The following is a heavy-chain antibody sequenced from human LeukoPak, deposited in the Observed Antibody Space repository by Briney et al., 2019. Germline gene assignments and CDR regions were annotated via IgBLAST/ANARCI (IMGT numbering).Heavy chain of an antibody. D-gene: IGHD1-26*01. CDR2: INFNRGDT. Sequence: ASVKVSCKASGYTFMNYYIHWVRQAPGYGLEYMGWINFNRGDTNYAEKFQGRVTMTRDTSIDTVYMDLSSLRSDDTALYYCARDKSNGIGIVYWGQGTPVTVSS. CDR1: GYTFMNYY. J-gene: IGHJ4*02. V-gene: IGHV1-2*02. CDR3: ARDKSNGIGIVY.